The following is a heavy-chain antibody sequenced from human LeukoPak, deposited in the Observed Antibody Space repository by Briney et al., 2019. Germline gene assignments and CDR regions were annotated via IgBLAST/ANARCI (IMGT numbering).Heavy chain of an antibody. CDR1: GGSISSSSYH. J-gene: IGHJ4*02. CDR3: AREYSRSVVAGSRPDL. CDR2: MYYRETT. D-gene: IGHD2-21*01. Sequence: PSETLALTCSVSGGSISSSSYHWGWIRQSPGKGLEWIVSMYYRETTYEHSSLKSRLTLSIDTSNNHFSLKLTSVTAADTAVYFCAREYSRSVVAGSRPDLWGQGLLVTVSS. V-gene: IGHV4-39*02.